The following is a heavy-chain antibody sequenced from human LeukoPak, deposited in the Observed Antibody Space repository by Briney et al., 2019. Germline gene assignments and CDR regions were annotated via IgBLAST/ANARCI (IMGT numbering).Heavy chain of an antibody. V-gene: IGHV3-30*03. J-gene: IGHJ4*02. CDR2: ISYDGSNK. CDR1: GFTFSSYG. D-gene: IGHD3-22*01. Sequence: GGSLRLSCAASGFTFSSYGMHWVRQAPGKGLEGVAVISYDGSNKYYADSVKGRFTISRDNSKNTVYLQMNSLRSEDTAVYYCARDIAFDSSGPTYWGQGVLVTVSS. CDR3: ARDIAFDSSGPTY.